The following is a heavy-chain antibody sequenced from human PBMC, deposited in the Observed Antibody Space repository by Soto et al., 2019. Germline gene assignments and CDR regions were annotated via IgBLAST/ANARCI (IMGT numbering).Heavy chain of an antibody. V-gene: IGHV4-34*01. D-gene: IGHD2-2*01. CDR1: GGTFSGYY. CDR2: INNSGST. J-gene: IGHJ5*02. Sequence: PSETLSLTCAAYGGTFSGYYWSWIRQPPGKGLEWIGEINNSGSTNYNPSLKSRVTISVDTSKNQFSLKLSSVTAADTAVYYCARTAGVVVVPPANWRCFDPWGQGTPVTVSS. CDR3: ARTAGVVVVPPANWRCFDP.